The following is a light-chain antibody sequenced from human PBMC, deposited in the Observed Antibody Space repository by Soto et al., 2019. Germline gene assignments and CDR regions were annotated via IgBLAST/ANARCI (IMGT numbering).Light chain of an antibody. V-gene: IGLV2-8*01. CDR2: EIN. CDR3: SSFAGSNNFPYV. Sequence: QSALTQPPSASGSPGQSVTISCTGTSSYVCAYDYVSWYQQHPGKATKLMIYEINKRPSGVPDRFSGSKSGNTASLTVSGLQAEDEADYYCSSFAGSNNFPYVFGTGTKVTVL. CDR1: SSYVCAYDY. J-gene: IGLJ1*01.